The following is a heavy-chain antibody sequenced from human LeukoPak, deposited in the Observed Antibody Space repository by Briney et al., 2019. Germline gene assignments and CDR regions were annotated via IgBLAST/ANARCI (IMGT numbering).Heavy chain of an antibody. D-gene: IGHD2-8*01. CDR3: GRGNFPGRAEVLMVYATPNYMEV. CDR2: INHSGST. J-gene: IGHJ6*03. V-gene: IGHV4-34*01. CDR1: AGSFSGYY. Sequence: SQTLSLTCAVYAGSFSGYYWSWIRQPQRKGREWIGEINHSGSTNYNPSLKSRVTISVDTSKNQFSLKLSAVTVTDTAVYYCGRGNFPGRAEVLMVYATPNYMEVWGKGTTVTVSS.